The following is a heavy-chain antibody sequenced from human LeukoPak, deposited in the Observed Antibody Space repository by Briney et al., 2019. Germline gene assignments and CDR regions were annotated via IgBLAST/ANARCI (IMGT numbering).Heavy chain of an antibody. V-gene: IGHV4-39*07. CDR1: GGSISSSSYY. Sequence: TSETLSLTCTVSGGSISSSSYYWGWIRQPPGKGLEWIGSIYYSGSTYYNPSLKSRVTISVDTSKNQFSLKLSSVTAADTAVYYCARDRSLSSGYDPPDYWGQGTLVTVSS. D-gene: IGHD5-12*01. CDR3: ARDRSLSSGYDPPDY. J-gene: IGHJ4*02. CDR2: IYYSGST.